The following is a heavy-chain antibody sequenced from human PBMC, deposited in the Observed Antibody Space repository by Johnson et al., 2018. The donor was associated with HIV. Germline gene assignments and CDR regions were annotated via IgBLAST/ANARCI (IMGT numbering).Heavy chain of an antibody. J-gene: IGHJ3*02. CDR1: GFIFSNAW. CDR2: VKSKNDGGTT. V-gene: IGHV3-15*01. Sequence: VQLVESGGGLVQPGGSLRLSCAVSGFIFSNAWMSWVRQAPGKGLEWVGRVKSKNDGGTTEYGAPVKGRFTISRDESKNMMYLQMNSLKTGDTAVYYGAKVNLSSVRGNYGDYAAFDIWGQGTMVTVSS. CDR3: AKVNLSSVRGNYGDYAAFDI. D-gene: IGHD4-17*01.